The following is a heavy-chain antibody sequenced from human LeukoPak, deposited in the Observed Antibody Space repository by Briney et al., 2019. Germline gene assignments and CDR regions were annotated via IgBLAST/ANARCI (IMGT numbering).Heavy chain of an antibody. CDR1: GGSFSGYY. J-gene: IGHJ6*03. CDR3: ARKAAAAGTAYYYYMDV. V-gene: IGHV4-34*01. CDR2: INHSGST. Sequence: SETLSLTCAVYGGSFSGYYWSWIRQPPGKGLEWIGEINHSGSTNYNPSLKSRVTISVDTSKNQFSLKLSAVTAAETAVYYCARKAAAAGTAYYYYMDVWGKGTTVTVSS. D-gene: IGHD6-13*01.